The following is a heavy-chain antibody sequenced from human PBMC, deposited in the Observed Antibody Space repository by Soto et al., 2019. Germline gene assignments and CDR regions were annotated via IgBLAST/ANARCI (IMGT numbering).Heavy chain of an antibody. CDR3: ARDPGCGAYDS. CDR2: INPDGSAK. CDR1: GFTFSTYW. V-gene: IGHV3-7*03. D-gene: IGHD2-21*01. Sequence: EVQLVESGGGLVQPGGSLRLSCSASGFTFSTYWMNWVRQAPGVGLEEVAMINPDGSAKFYVDSVKGRFTISRDNAKNSLLLQMNGLRPEDTGIYYCARDPGCGAYDSWSKGTLVSVFS. J-gene: IGHJ4*02.